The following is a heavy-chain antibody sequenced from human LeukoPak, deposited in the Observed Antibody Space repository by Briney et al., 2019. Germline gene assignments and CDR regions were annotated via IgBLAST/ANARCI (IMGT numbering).Heavy chain of an antibody. CDR1: GGSISSYY. V-gene: IGHV4-59*12. J-gene: IGHJ4*02. D-gene: IGHD3-10*01. CDR3: ARESTMVRGVIGY. Sequence: SETLSLTCTVSGGSISSYYWSWIRQPPGKGLEWIGYIYYSGSTNYSPSLKSRVTISVDTSKNQFSLKLSSVTAADTAVYYCARESTMVRGVIGYWGQGTLVTVSS. CDR2: IYYSGST.